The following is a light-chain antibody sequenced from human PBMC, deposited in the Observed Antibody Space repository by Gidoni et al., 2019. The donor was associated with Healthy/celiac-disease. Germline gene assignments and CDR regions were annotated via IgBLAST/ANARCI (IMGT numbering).Light chain of an antibody. CDR2: VAS. CDR1: QRVSSN. J-gene: IGKJ2*02. Sequence: EIVMTQSTATLSVSPGERATLSCRASQRVSSNLAWYQQKPGQAPRLLIYVASTRATGIPARFSGSGSGTEFTLTISSLQSEDFAVYYCQQYNNWPLCTFGQGTKLEIK. CDR3: QQYNNWPLCT. V-gene: IGKV3-15*01.